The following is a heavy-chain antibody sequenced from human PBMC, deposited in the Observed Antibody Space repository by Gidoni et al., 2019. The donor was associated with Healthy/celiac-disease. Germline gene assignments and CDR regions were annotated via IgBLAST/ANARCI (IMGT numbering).Heavy chain of an antibody. CDR3: ARVFQWELPSAFDY. D-gene: IGHD1-26*01. Sequence: QVQLVASVGGLVTPGGSLRLSCAASRFTSSDYYMSWIRQAPGTGLEWVSYISSSGSTIYYADSVKGRFTISRDNAKNSRYLQMNSLRAEDTAVYYCARVFQWELPSAFDYWGQGTLVTVSS. V-gene: IGHV3-11*01. CDR2: ISSSGSTI. J-gene: IGHJ4*02. CDR1: RFTSSDYY.